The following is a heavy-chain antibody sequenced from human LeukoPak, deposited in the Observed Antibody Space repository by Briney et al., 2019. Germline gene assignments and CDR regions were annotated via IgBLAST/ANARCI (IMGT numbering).Heavy chain of an antibody. CDR1: EFSVGSNY. CDR3: AREAVDYYYYYYMDV. J-gene: IGHJ6*03. V-gene: IGHV3-66*01. Sequence: GGSLRLSCAASEFSVGSNYMTWVRQAPGKGLEWVSLIYSGGSTYYADSVKGRFTISRDNSKNSLYLQMNSLRAEDTAVYYCAREAVDYYYYYYMDVWGKGTTVTVSS. CDR2: IYSGGST. D-gene: IGHD6-19*01.